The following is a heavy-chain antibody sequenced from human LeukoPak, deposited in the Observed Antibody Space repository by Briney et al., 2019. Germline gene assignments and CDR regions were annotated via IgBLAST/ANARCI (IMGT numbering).Heavy chain of an antibody. CDR1: GYTFTRYY. Sequence: ASVKVSCKASGYTFTRYYMHWVRQAPGQGPEWMGWINPNSGGTNYAQKFQGRVTMTRDTSITTAYMELSRLRSDDTAVYYFARVTGNFYAMGVWGQGTTVTVSS. CDR2: INPNSGGT. CDR3: ARVTGNFYAMGV. V-gene: IGHV1-2*02. D-gene: IGHD1-20*01. J-gene: IGHJ6*02.